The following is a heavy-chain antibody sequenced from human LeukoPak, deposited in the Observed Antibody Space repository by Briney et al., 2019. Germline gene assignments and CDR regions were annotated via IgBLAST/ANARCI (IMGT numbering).Heavy chain of an antibody. CDR1: GFTFSSYR. V-gene: IGHV3-21*01. J-gene: IGHJ4*02. D-gene: IGHD6-13*01. CDR3: ASFEGYSSSWYYFDY. CDR2: ISSSSSYI. Sequence: GGSLRLSCAASGFTFSSYRMNWVRQAPGKGLEWVSSISSSSSYIYYADSVKGRFTISRDNAKNSLYLQMNSLRAEDTAVYYCASFEGYSSSWYYFDYWGQGTLVTVSS.